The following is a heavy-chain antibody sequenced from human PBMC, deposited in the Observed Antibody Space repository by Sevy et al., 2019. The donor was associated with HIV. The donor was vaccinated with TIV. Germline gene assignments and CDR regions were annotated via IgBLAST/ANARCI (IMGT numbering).Heavy chain of an antibody. CDR1: GFPFTSSA. CDR3: AAGTTYYDFWSGYYHPSDFDY. D-gene: IGHD3-3*01. Sequence: ASVKVSCKASGFPFTSSAVQWVRQARGQRLEWIGWIVVGSGNTNYAQKFQERVTITRDMSTSTAYMELSSLRSEDTAVYYCAAGTTYYDFWSGYYHPSDFDYWGQGTLVTVSS. CDR2: IVVGSGNT. V-gene: IGHV1-58*01. J-gene: IGHJ4*02.